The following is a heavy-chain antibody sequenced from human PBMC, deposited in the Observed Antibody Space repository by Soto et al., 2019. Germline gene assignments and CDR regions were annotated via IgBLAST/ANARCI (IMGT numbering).Heavy chain of an antibody. CDR1: GFTFSSYA. Sequence: QVQLVESGGGVVQPGRSRRLSCAASGFTFSSYAMHWVRQAPGKGLEWVAVISYDGSNKYYADSVKGRFTIPRDNSKNKLYLQMISLRAEDTAVYYCARDFIAAHFRCYYGMDVWGQGTTVTGSS. CDR2: ISYDGSNK. V-gene: IGHV3-30-3*01. CDR3: ARDFIAAHFRCYYGMDV. J-gene: IGHJ6*02. D-gene: IGHD6-6*01.